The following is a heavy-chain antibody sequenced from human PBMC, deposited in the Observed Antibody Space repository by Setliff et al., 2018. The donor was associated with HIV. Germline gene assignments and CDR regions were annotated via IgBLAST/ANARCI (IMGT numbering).Heavy chain of an antibody. CDR2: IYYSGST. V-gene: IGHV4-59*08. CDR1: GGSINNYY. J-gene: IGHJ4*02. D-gene: IGHD6-19*01. Sequence: NPSETLSLTCTVSGGSINNYYWSWIRQPPGKGLEWIGFIYYSGSTNYNPSLKSRVTISVDSSKNQFSLNLTSVTAADTAIYFCARVGGKGYSNFLDSWGQGLLVTVSS. CDR3: ARVGGKGYSNFLDS.